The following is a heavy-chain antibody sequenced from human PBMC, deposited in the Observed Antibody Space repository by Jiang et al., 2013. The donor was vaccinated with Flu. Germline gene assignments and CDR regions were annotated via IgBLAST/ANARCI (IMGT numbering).Heavy chain of an antibody. D-gene: IGHD2-21*02. V-gene: IGHV3-30*02. CDR1: GFTFSSYG. J-gene: IGHJ6*02. CDR2: IRYDGSNK. CDR3: AKDLSDALDYYYYGMDV. Sequence: ASGFTFSSYGMHWVRQAPGKGLEWVAFIRYDGSNKYYADSVKGRFTISRDNSKNTLYLQMNSLRAEDTAVYYCAKDLSDALDYYYYGMDVWGQGTTVTVSS.